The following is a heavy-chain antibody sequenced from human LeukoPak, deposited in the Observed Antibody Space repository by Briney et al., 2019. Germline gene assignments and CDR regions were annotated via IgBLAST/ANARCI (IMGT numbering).Heavy chain of an antibody. V-gene: IGHV3-64D*06. Sequence: GGSLRLSCSVSGFTFSTYVMHWVRQAPGKGLEYVSAISSNGDNTYYADSVKGRFTISRDNSKNTLYLQMSSLRAHDPAVYYCVRGTGYWGQGNLVTVSS. CDR2: ISSNGDNT. CDR3: VRGTGY. CDR1: GFTFSTYV. J-gene: IGHJ4*02.